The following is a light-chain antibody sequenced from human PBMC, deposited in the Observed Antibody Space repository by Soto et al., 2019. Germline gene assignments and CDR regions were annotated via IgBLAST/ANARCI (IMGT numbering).Light chain of an antibody. CDR3: QQYENRPYT. Sequence: DIQMTQSPSSLSASIGDRVSFTCQASQDISKFLNWYQHKPGQAPSLLIYDASKSQFGVPSRFSGSGSGTDFTFTISSLQPEDNATYYCQQYENRPYTLGPGTKVDIK. CDR1: QDISKF. V-gene: IGKV1-33*01. J-gene: IGKJ3*01. CDR2: DAS.